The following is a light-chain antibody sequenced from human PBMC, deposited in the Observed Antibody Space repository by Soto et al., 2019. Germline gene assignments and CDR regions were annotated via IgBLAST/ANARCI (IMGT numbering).Light chain of an antibody. CDR2: GAS. Sequence: EIVLTQSPGTLSLSPGERATLSCRASQSISSSYLAWYQQRPGQAPRLLIYGASSRATGIPDRFSGSGSGTEFTLTISRLEPEDFVVYYCQQYGSSSWTFGQGTKVDIK. V-gene: IGKV3-20*01. CDR3: QQYGSSSWT. CDR1: QSISSSY. J-gene: IGKJ1*01.